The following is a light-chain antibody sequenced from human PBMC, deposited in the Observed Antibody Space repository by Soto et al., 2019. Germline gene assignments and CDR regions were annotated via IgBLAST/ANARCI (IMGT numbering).Light chain of an antibody. CDR2: AAS. J-gene: IGKJ1*01. CDR1: QGISSY. V-gene: IGKV1-8*01. Sequence: AILVTQSPSSFSASTGDRFTITWRASQGISSYLAWYQQKPGKAPKLLIYAASTLQSGVPSRFSGSGSGTDFTLNIRCLQSEDLATYYCQQYYSYPVTFGQGTKVDIK. CDR3: QQYYSYPVT.